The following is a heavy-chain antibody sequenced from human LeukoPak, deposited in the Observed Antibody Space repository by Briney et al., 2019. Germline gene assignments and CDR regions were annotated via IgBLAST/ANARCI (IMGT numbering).Heavy chain of an antibody. CDR2: IYYSGNT. Sequence: SSETLSLTCTVSGGSISRYYWSWIRQPPGKGLEWIGYIYYSGNTNYNSSLESRVTISVDTSKNQFSLRLNSVTAADTAVYYCVRGRAWFDPWGQGTLVTVSS. J-gene: IGHJ5*02. D-gene: IGHD3-10*01. V-gene: IGHV4-59*01. CDR3: VRGRAWFDP. CDR1: GGSISRYY.